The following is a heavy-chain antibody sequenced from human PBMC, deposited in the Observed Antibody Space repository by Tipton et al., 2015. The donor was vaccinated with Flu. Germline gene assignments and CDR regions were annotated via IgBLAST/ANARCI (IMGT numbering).Heavy chain of an antibody. V-gene: IGHV1-69*18. Sequence: QLVQSGAAVKKPGSSVKVSCKASGGTFSSYAISWVRQAPGQGLEWMGRIIPIFGTANYAQKFQGRVTITADESTSTAYMELSSLRSEDTAVYYCASSKVNPISSSWYFDYWGQGTLVTVSS. CDR1: GGTFSSYA. D-gene: IGHD6-13*01. J-gene: IGHJ4*02. CDR3: ASSKVNPISSSWYFDY. CDR2: IIPIFGTA.